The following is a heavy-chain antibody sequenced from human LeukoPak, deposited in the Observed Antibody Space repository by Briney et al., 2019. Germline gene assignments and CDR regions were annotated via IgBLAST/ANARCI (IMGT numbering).Heavy chain of an antibody. D-gene: IGHD4-17*01. CDR3: AKDIGPDDYGDYSAMDV. V-gene: IGHV3-7*03. J-gene: IGHJ6*02. CDR1: GFTFSSYA. CDR2: IKQDGSEK. Sequence: GGFLGLSCAASGFTFSSYAMSWVRQAPGKGLEWVANIKQDGSEKSYVDSVKGRFTISRDNAKNSLYLQMNSLRAEDTALYYCAKDIGPDDYGDYSAMDVWGQGTTVTVSS.